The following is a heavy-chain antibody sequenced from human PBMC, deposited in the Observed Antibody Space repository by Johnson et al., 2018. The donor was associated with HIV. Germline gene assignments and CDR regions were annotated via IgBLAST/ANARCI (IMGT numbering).Heavy chain of an antibody. CDR2: IYGGGST. D-gene: IGHD3-10*01. CDR3: ARPPPFMGNDGSGSWWAFDI. Sequence: VQLVESGGGLVQPGGSLRLSCAASGFTVSSNYMSWVRQAPGQGLERVSVIYGGGSTYYADSVKGRFTIPRDYSKNTLYLQMNSLRAEDTAVYYCARPPPFMGNDGSGSWWAFDIWGQGTMVTVSS. J-gene: IGHJ3*02. V-gene: IGHV3-66*04. CDR1: GFTVSSNY.